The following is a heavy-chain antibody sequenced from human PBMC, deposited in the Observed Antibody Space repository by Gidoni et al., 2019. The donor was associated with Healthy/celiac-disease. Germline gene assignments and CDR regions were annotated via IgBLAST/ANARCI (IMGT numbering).Heavy chain of an antibody. CDR1: GYTFTSYY. V-gene: IGHV1-46*04. Sequence: QVQRVQSGGEVKKRGAAVKVSCKASGYTFTSYYMHWVRQAPGQGLEWGGIITPSGGLTSYAQKLQGRVTMTRDTSTSTVYMELSSLRSEDTAVYYCARDRYDYGDYWGQGTLVTVSS. CDR3: ARDRYDYGDY. D-gene: IGHD1-20*01. CDR2: ITPSGGLT. J-gene: IGHJ4*02.